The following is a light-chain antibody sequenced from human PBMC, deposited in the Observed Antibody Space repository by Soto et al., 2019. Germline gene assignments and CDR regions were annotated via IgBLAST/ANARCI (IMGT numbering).Light chain of an antibody. CDR1: SSDVGSYNR. V-gene: IGLV2-18*02. J-gene: IGLJ2*01. CDR2: EVS. Sequence: QSVLTQPPSVSGSPGQSVTISCTGTSSDVGSYNRVSWYQQPPGTAPKLMIYEVSNRPSGVPDRFSGSKSGNTASLTISGLQAEDEADYSCSSYTSSSTLVVFGGGTKLTVL. CDR3: SSYTSSSTLVV.